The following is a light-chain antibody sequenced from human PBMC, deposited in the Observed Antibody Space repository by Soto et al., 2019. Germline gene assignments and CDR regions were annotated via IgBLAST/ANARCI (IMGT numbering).Light chain of an antibody. V-gene: IGLV4-69*01. CDR1: SGHSTYP. Sequence: QLVLTQSPSASASLGASVKLTCTLSSGHSTYPIAWHQQQPEKGPRFLMNLNSDGSHSKGDGVPDRFSGSRSGAERYLTISGLQSEDEADYYCQTWDTGIRVFGGGTKVTVL. J-gene: IGLJ2*01. CDR3: QTWDTGIRV. CDR2: LNSDGSH.